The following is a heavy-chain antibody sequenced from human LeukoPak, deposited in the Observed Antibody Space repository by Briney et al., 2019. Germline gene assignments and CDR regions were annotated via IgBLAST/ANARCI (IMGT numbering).Heavy chain of an antibody. D-gene: IGHD3-22*01. Sequence: PSQTLSLTCTVSGDSISSGDYYWTWIRQQPGKGLEWIGHMSYSGSPDYNPSLKSRVTISVDTSKNQFSLKLSSVTAADTAVYYCARLSGYSSGHYYSDYWGQGTLVTVSS. CDR3: ARLSGYSSGHYYSDY. CDR2: MSYSGSP. J-gene: IGHJ4*02. V-gene: IGHV4-31*03. CDR1: GDSISSGDYY.